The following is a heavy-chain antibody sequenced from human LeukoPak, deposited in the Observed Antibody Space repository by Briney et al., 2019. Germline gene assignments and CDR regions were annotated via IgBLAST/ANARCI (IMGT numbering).Heavy chain of an antibody. CDR3: ARYKSEAVAGKQHFDY. D-gene: IGHD6-19*01. Sequence: ASVKVSCKASGYTFTSYGISWVRQAPGQGLEWMGWISAYNGNTNYAQKLQGRVTMTTDTSTSTAYMELRSLRSDDTAVYYCARYKSEAVAGKQHFDYWGQGTLVTVSS. J-gene: IGHJ4*02. V-gene: IGHV1-18*01. CDR1: GYTFTSYG. CDR2: ISAYNGNT.